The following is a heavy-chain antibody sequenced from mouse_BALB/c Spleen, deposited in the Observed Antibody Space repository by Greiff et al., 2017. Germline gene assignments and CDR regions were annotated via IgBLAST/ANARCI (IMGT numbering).Heavy chain of an antibody. Sequence: EVMLVESGGGLVKPGGSLKLSCAASGFTFSSYAMSWVRQTPEKRLEWVASISSGGSTYYPDSVKGRFTISRDNARNILYLQMSSLRSEDTAMYYCARGGGKEWFAYWGQGTLVTVSA. CDR2: ISSGGST. CDR1: GFTFSSYA. V-gene: IGHV5-6-5*01. J-gene: IGHJ3*01. CDR3: ARGGGKEWFAY.